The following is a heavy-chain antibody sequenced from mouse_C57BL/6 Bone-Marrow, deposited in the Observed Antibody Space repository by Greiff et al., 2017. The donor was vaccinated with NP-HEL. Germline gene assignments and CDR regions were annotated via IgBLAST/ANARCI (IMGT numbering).Heavy chain of an antibody. V-gene: IGHV1-20*01. D-gene: IGHD1-1*01. CDR2: INPYNGDT. CDR3: ARSSYIDY. CDR1: GYSFTGYF. J-gene: IGHJ2*01. Sequence: VQLQQSGPELVKPGDSVKISCKASGYSFTGYFMNWVMQSHGKSLEWIGRINPYNGDTFYNQKVKGQATLTVDKSSSTAHMDLRSLTSEDSAVYYCARSSYIDYWGQGTTLTVSS.